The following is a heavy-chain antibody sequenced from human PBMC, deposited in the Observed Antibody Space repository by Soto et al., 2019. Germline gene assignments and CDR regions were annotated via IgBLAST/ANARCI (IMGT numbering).Heavy chain of an antibody. Sequence: EVQLWESGGGLVQPGGSLRLSCAASGFTFSRYAMNWVRQAPGKGLEWVSSISYSDHSTYYADSVKGRFTNSRDNCKDTLNLQMNNLRAEDTAVYYCARRGGSNGWGDFDSWGQGTLVSVSS. CDR1: GFTFSRYA. CDR3: ARRGGSNGWGDFDS. D-gene: IGHD6-19*01. CDR2: ISYSDHST. V-gene: IGHV3-23*01. J-gene: IGHJ4*02.